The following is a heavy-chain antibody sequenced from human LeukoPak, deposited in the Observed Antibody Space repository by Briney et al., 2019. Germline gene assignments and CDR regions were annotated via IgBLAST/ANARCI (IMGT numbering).Heavy chain of an antibody. J-gene: IGHJ4*02. CDR3: ARLFYYDSSGYYPFGGFDY. D-gene: IGHD3-22*01. Sequence: SETLSLTCAVSGYSISSGYYWGWSRQPPGKGREWIGSIYHSGSTYYNPSLKRGVTISVDKYKKQFSLKLSSVTAADTAVYYCARLFYYDSSGYYPFGGFDYWGQGTLVTVSS. CDR1: GYSISSGYY. V-gene: IGHV4-38-2*01. CDR2: IYHSGST.